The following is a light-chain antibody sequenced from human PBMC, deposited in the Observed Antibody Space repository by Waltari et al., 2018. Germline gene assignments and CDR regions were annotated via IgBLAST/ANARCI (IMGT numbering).Light chain of an antibody. Sequence: SSDLTQAPSLSVALGQTVRIPCQGDSLRRYYASWYQQRPGQAPILVLYGPDHRPAGSPDRFSGSTSGNTASLTITGDQAEDEADYYCHSRETFSTRLFGGGTRLTV. CDR1: SLRRYY. CDR3: HSRETFSTRL. J-gene: IGLJ2*01. CDR2: GPD. V-gene: IGLV3-19*01.